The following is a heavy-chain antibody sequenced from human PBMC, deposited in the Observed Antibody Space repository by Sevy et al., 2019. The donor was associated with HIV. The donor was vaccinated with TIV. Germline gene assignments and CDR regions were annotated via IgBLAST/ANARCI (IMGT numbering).Heavy chain of an antibody. V-gene: IGHV3-33*01. J-gene: IGHJ4*01. Sequence: GESLKISCAASGFTFSSFGMHWVRQAPGKGLEWLAVIWFDGSNTYYSDSVKGRFTISRDNAKNTLHLQMNSLRAEDTAVYYCARDLEFYDYGDYGPAFMPDFWGHGTLVTVSS. CDR2: IWFDGSNT. CDR3: ARDLEFYDYGDYGPAFMPDF. CDR1: GFTFSSFG. D-gene: IGHD4-17*01.